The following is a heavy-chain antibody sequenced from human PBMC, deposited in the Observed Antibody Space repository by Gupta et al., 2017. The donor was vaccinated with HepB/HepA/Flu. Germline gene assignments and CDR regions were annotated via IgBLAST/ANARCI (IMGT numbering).Heavy chain of an antibody. CDR3: AKASIAVAGTGRLYYFDY. CDR1: GFPFCHYP. CDR2: ISGSDSP. J-gene: IGHJ4*02. V-gene: IGHV3-23*01. D-gene: IGHD6-19*01. Sequence: EVQLLESGGGLVQPGGSQRLFCGASGFPFCHYPMSWVRQAPGKGLEWVSAISGSDSPNYADSVKGRFTISRDNSKNTLYRQINSLRAEETAVYYCAKASIAVAGTGRLYYFDYWGQGTLVTVSS.